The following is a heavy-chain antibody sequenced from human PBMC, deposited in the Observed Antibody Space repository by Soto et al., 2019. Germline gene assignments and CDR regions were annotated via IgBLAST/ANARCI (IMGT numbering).Heavy chain of an antibody. Sequence: PWETLSLTCTVSGGSIKSYYWTWIRQPPGQGLEWIGYIYDIGSTSYNPSLTSRVTMLVDTSKKQFSLKLSSVPEADSAVYFCASAIPYGRGGGMDVWGQGAKVTVYS. CDR2: IYDIGST. D-gene: IGHD4-17*01. CDR1: GGSIKSYY. CDR3: ASAIPYGRGGGMDV. V-gene: IGHV4-59*01. J-gene: IGHJ6*02.